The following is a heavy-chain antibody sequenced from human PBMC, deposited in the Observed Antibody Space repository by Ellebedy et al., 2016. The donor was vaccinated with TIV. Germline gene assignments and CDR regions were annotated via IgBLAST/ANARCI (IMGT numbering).Heavy chain of an antibody. CDR1: GFTFSSYT. Sequence: GESLKISCAASGFTFSSYTMNWVRQAPGKGLEWVSVIYSGGSTYYADSVKGRFTISRDNSKNTLYLQMNSLRAEDTAVYYCAREGRILTGSDYWGQGTLVTVSS. J-gene: IGHJ4*02. V-gene: IGHV3-53*01. D-gene: IGHD3-9*01. CDR2: IYSGGST. CDR3: AREGRILTGSDY.